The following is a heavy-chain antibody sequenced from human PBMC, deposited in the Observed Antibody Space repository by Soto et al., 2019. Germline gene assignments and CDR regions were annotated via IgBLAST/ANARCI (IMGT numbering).Heavy chain of an antibody. J-gene: IGHJ4*02. CDR1: GYTFTSYG. D-gene: IGHD6-13*01. Sequence: ASVKVSCKASGYTFTSYGISWVRQAPGQGLEWMGWISAYNGNTNYAQKLQGRVTMTTDTSTSTAYMELRSLRSDDTAVYYCARGVDTQGGISSSWPDYCRQGPLVPVSP. V-gene: IGHV1-18*04. CDR2: ISAYNGNT. CDR3: ARGVDTQGGISSSWPDY.